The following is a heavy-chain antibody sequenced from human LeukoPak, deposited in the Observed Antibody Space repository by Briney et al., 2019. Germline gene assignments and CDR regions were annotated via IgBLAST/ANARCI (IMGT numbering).Heavy chain of an antibody. CDR2: ISSSSSTI. V-gene: IGHV3-48*01. Sequence: PGGSLRLSCAASGFTFSSYSMNWVRQAPGKGLEWVSYISSSSSTIYYADSVKGRFTISRDNAKNSLYLQMNSLRAEDTAVYYCARVQRRYCGGDCYSGLDYWGQGTLVTVSS. D-gene: IGHD2-21*02. CDR3: ARVQRRYCGGDCYSGLDY. J-gene: IGHJ4*02. CDR1: GFTFSSYS.